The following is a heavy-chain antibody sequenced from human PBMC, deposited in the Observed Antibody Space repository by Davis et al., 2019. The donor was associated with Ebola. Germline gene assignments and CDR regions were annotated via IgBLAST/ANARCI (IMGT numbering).Heavy chain of an antibody. CDR2: INSDGSIT. D-gene: IGHD4-17*01. Sequence: PGGSLRLSCAASGFTFSSNWMHWVRQAPGKGLVWVSRINSDGSITSYADSVKGRFTISRDNAKSTLYLQMNSLTAEDTAVYYCVRTTYGAPEYWGQGTLVTVSS. J-gene: IGHJ4*02. V-gene: IGHV3-74*01. CDR1: GFTFSSNW. CDR3: VRTTYGAPEY.